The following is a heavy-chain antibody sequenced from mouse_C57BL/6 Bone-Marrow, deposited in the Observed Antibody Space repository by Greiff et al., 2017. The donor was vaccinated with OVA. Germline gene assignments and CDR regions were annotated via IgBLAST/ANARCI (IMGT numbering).Heavy chain of an antibody. V-gene: IGHV5-4*01. J-gene: IGHJ3*01. CDR3: ARDGALYYDYGGFAY. Sequence: EVQLVESGGGLVKPGGSLKLSCAASGFTFSSYAMSWVRQTPEKRLEWVATISDGGSSTYYPDNVQGRFTISRDNAKNNLYLQMSHLKSEDTAMYYCARDGALYYDYGGFAYWGQGTLLTVSA. D-gene: IGHD2-4*01. CDR2: ISDGGSST. CDR1: GFTFSSYA.